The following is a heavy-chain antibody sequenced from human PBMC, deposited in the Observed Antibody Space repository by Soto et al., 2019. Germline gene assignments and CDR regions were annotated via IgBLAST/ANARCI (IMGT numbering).Heavy chain of an antibody. D-gene: IGHD5-18*01. CDR1: GFTFSSYS. Sequence: GGSLRLSCAASGFTFSSYSMNWVRQAPGKGLEWVSYISSSSSTIYYADSVKGRFTISRDNAKNSLYLQMNSLRAEDTAVYYCALTVDTAMADIFDYWGQGTLVTVSS. V-gene: IGHV3-48*01. CDR2: ISSSSSTI. J-gene: IGHJ4*02. CDR3: ALTVDTAMADIFDY.